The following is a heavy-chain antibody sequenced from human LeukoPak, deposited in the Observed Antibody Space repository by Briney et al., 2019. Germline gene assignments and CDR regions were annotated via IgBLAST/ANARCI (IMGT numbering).Heavy chain of an antibody. V-gene: IGHV4-4*07. CDR3: ARGPAASGYFDY. CDR1: GGSISSHS. Sequence: PSETLSLTCSVSGGSISSHSWSWLRQPAGKGLEWIGHIYSDGSVNYNPSVKSRVTMSVDTSKNQFSLKLYFVTAADTAVFYCARGPAASGYFDYWDQGTLVTVSS. J-gene: IGHJ4*02. D-gene: IGHD6-13*01. CDR2: IYSDGSV.